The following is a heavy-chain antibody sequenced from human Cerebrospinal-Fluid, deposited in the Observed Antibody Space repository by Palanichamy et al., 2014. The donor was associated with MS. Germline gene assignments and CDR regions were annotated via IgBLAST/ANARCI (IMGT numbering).Heavy chain of an antibody. CDR2: IYYSGST. Sequence: QVQLQESGPGLVKPSETLSLTCTVSGGSISSYYWSWIRQPPGKGLERIGYIYYSGSTNYNPSLKSRVTISVDTSKNQFSLKLSSVTAADTAFYYCARVRSGWYYFDYWGQGTLLTVSS. J-gene: IGHJ4*02. CDR3: ARVRSGWYYFDY. V-gene: IGHV4-59*01. CDR1: GGSISSYY. D-gene: IGHD6-19*01.